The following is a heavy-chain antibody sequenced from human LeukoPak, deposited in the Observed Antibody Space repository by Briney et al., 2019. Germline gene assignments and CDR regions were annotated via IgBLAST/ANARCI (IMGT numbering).Heavy chain of an antibody. CDR1: VGSFSGYY. V-gene: IGHV4-34*01. CDR3: ARGGYSYGYVY. CDR2: INHSGST. D-gene: IGHD5-18*01. Sequence: SETLSLTCAVYVGSFSGYYWSWIRQPPGKGLEWIGEINHSGSTSYSPSLKSRVTISVDTSKNQFSLKLSSVTAADTAVYYCARGGYSYGYVYWGQGTLVTDSS. J-gene: IGHJ4*02.